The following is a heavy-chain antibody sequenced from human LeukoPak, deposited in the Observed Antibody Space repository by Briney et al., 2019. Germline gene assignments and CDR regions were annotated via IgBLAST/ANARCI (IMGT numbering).Heavy chain of an antibody. CDR2: TSAYNGNT. CDR3: ARDPRYGYFDY. J-gene: IGHJ4*02. CDR1: GYTFTSYG. D-gene: IGHD3-9*01. V-gene: IGHV1-18*01. Sequence: GASVKVSCKASGYTFTSYGISWVRQAPGQGLEWTGWTSAYNGNTNYAQKLQGRVTMTTDTSTSTAYMELRSLRSDDTAVYYCARDPRYGYFDYWGQGTLVTVSS.